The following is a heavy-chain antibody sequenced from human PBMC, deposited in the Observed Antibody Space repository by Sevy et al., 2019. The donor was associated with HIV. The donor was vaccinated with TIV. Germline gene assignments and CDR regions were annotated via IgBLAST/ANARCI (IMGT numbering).Heavy chain of an antibody. D-gene: IGHD6-6*01. Sequence: ASVKVSCKASGYTFTTHGISWVRQAPGQGREWVGWISGYNGYTNYAQNLQGRVTMTTDTSTSTAYMERRSLRADDTAVYYCARERAYYSSSSGSFDYWGQGTLVTVSS. CDR1: GYTFTTHG. V-gene: IGHV1-18*01. CDR3: ARERAYYSSSSGSFDY. J-gene: IGHJ4*02. CDR2: ISGYNGYT.